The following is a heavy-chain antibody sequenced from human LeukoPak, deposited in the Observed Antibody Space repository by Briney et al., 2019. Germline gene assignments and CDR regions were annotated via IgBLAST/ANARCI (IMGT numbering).Heavy chain of an antibody. Sequence: SETLSLTCTVSGGSISSYYWSWIRQPPGKGLEWIGYIYYSGSTNYNPSLKSRVTISVDTSKNQFSLKLSSVTAADTAVYYCARDVAARHSLFGYWGQGTLVTVSS. V-gene: IGHV4-59*01. D-gene: IGHD6-6*01. CDR1: GGSISSYY. CDR2: IYYSGST. CDR3: ARDVAARHSLFGY. J-gene: IGHJ4*02.